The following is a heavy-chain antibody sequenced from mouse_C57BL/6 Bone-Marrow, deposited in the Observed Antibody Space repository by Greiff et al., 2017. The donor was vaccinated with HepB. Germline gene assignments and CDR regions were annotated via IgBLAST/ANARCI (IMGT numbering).Heavy chain of an antibody. CDR1: GFTFSSYA. CDR2: ISDGGSYT. V-gene: IGHV5-4*01. CDR3: AREGYYGPDY. J-gene: IGHJ2*01. D-gene: IGHD1-1*01. Sequence: EVNVVESGGGLVKPGGSLKLSCAASGFTFSSYAMSWVRQTPEKRLEWVATISDGGSYTYYPDNVKGRVTISRDNAKNNLYLQMSHRKSEDTASDYCAREGYYGPDYWGQGTTLTVSS.